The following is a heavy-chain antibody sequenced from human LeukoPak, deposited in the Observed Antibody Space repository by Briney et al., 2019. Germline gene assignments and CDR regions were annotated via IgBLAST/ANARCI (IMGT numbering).Heavy chain of an antibody. D-gene: IGHD1-1*01. CDR2: INPNSGAT. V-gene: IGHV1-2*02. J-gene: IGHJ5*02. CDR3: ARTGTPTADWFDP. CDR1: GYTFTGYY. Sequence: GESLKISCKASGYTFTGYYMHWVRQAPGQGLEWMGWINPNSGATNYAQSFQGRVTMTRDTSISTAYMELSRLRSDDTAFYYCARTGTPTADWFDPWGQGTLVTVSS.